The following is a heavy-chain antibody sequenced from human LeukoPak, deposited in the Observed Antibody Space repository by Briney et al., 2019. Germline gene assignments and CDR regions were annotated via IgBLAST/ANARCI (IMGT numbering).Heavy chain of an antibody. CDR2: ISAYNGNT. Sequence: SVKVSCKASGYTFTSYGISWVRQAPGQGLEWMGWISAYNGNTNYAQKLQGRVTMTTDTSTSTAYMELRSLRSDDTAVYYCARDYYYDSSGYDPWDAFDIWGQGALVTVSS. CDR1: GYTFTSYG. CDR3: ARDYYYDSSGYDPWDAFDI. V-gene: IGHV1-18*01. J-gene: IGHJ4*02. D-gene: IGHD3-22*01.